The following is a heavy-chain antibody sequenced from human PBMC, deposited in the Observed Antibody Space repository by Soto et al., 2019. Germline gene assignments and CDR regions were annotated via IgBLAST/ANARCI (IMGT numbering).Heavy chain of an antibody. CDR2: INPNGGIT. J-gene: IGHJ4*02. V-gene: IGHV1-46*01. Sequence: ASVKVSCKASGYTFTHYYIHWVRQAPGQGLEWMGIINPNGGITTYAQKFRAGFSMTRDTSTSTVYLELSSLRSEDSAVYYCATSVNSAMAFDYWGQGTRVTIS. CDR1: GYTFTHYY. CDR3: ATSVNSAMAFDY. D-gene: IGHD5-18*01.